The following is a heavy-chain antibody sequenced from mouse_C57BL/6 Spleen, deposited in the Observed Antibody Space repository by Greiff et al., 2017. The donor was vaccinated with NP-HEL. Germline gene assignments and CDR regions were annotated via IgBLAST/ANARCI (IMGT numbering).Heavy chain of an antibody. D-gene: IGHD1-1*01. CDR1: GYTFTEYT. Sequence: VQLQQSGAELVKPGASVKLSCKASGYTFTEYTIHWVKQRSGQGLEWIGWFYPGSGSIKYNEKFKEKATLTADKSSSTVHMELSRLTPEDSAVYFCARHDLYYYCFDYWGRGATLTVSS. CDR3: ARHDLYYYCFDY. V-gene: IGHV1-62-2*01. CDR2: FYPGSGSI. J-gene: IGHJ2*01.